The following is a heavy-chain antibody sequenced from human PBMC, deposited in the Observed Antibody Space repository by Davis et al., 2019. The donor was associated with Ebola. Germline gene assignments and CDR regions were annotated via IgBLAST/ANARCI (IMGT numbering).Heavy chain of an antibody. CDR1: GYTFTDYY. CDR2: INPNSGGT. D-gene: IGHD2-2*01. CDR3: ARVPRSDCSDTSCGY. J-gene: IGHJ4*02. V-gene: IGHV1-2*02. Sequence: SVTVSCKASGYTFTDYYLHWVRQAPGQGLEWMGWINPNSGGTNYAQKFQGRVTMTRDTSITTAYMELSSLTSDDTAVFYCARVPRSDCSDTSCGYWGQGTLVTVSS.